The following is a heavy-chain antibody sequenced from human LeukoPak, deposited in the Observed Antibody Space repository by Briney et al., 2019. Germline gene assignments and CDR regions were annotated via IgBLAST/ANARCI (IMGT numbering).Heavy chain of an antibody. CDR1: GFTFSSYS. Sequence: GGSLRLSCAASGFTFSSYSMNWVRQAPGKGLEWVSYISSSSSTIYYADSVKGRFTISRDNAKNSLYLQMNSLRAEDTAVYYCAKPLFGYDSSGFPRRDYWGQGTLVTVSS. CDR2: ISSSSSTI. CDR3: AKPLFGYDSSGFPRRDY. D-gene: IGHD3-22*01. J-gene: IGHJ4*02. V-gene: IGHV3-48*01.